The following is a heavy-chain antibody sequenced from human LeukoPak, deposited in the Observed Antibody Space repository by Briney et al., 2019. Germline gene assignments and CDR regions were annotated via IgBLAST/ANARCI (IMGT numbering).Heavy chain of an antibody. J-gene: IGHJ3*02. CDR3: AKALYSGSYFCAFDI. CDR1: GFTFSSYG. CDR2: ISYDGSNK. D-gene: IGHD1-26*01. Sequence: PAGGSLRLSCAASGFTFSSYGMHWVRQAPGKGLEWVAVISYDGSNKYYADSVKGRFTISRDNSKNTLYLQMNSLRAEDTAVYYCAKALYSGSYFCAFDIWGQGTMVTVSS. V-gene: IGHV3-30*18.